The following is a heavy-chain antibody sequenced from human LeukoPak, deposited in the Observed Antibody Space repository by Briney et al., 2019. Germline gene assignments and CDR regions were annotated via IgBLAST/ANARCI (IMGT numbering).Heavy chain of an antibody. Sequence: PGGSLRLSCAASGFRFSDYGMHWIRQAPGKGLEWVAVISYDGTTKYFADSVRGRFTISRHNSRNTVNLQMNSLRAEDTALYFCTRGQEGYYCDFWGRGTRVIVSS. CDR3: TRGQEGYYCDF. V-gene: IGHV3-30*12. CDR2: ISYDGTTK. J-gene: IGHJ2*01. D-gene: IGHD5-18*01. CDR1: GFRFSDYG.